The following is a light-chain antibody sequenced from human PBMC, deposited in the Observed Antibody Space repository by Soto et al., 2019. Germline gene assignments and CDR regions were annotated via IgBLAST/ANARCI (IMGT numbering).Light chain of an antibody. CDR1: NIGSKS. CDR3: QVWDSGSDHYV. V-gene: IGLV3-21*02. J-gene: IGLJ1*01. CDR2: DDS. Sequence: SYELAQPPSVSVAPGQTARITCGVNNIGSKSVHWYQQKPGQAPVLVVCDDSVRPSGIPERFSGSNSGNTATLTISRVEAGDEADYYCQVWDSGSDHYVFGTGTKVTVL.